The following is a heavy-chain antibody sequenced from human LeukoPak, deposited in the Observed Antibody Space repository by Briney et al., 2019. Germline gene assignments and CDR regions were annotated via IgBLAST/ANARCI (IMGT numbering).Heavy chain of an antibody. V-gene: IGHV3-23*01. CDR3: AKRPSLPFWVRGPTRHGYFDY. CDR2: ISGSGGST. CDR1: GFTFSSYA. D-gene: IGHD3-10*01. J-gene: IGHJ4*02. Sequence: GGSLRLSCAASGFTFSSYAMSWARQAPGKGLEWVSAISGSGGSTYYADSVKGRFTISRDNSKNTLYLQMNSLRAEDTAVYYCAKRPSLPFWVRGPTRHGYFDYWGQGTLVTVSS.